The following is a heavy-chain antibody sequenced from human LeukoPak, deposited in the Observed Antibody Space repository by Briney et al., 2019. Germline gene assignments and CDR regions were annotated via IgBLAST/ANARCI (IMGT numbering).Heavy chain of an antibody. D-gene: IGHD4-17*01. CDR3: ARARGYGDCAPDY. CDR1: GFTFSSYS. CDR2: ISSSSSYI. V-gene: IGHV3-21*01. J-gene: IGHJ4*02. Sequence: GGSLRLSCAASGFTFSSYSMNWVRQAPGKGLEWVSSISSSSSYIYYADSVKGRFTISRDNAKNSLYLQMNSLRAEDTAVYYCARARGYGDCAPDYWGQGTLVTVSS.